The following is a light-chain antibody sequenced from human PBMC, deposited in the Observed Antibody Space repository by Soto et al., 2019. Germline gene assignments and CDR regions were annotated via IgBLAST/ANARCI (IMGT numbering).Light chain of an antibody. CDR1: QDISNY. Sequence: DIQMTQSPSSLSASVGDRVTITCQASQDISNYLNWYQQKPGKVPKLLIYDDPNLETGGPSRISGSGSGTDFTITIISLQPEDIATYYCQQYDNRPMYPFGQGTKLDIQ. V-gene: IGKV1-33*01. CDR3: QQYDNRPMYP. CDR2: DDP. J-gene: IGKJ2*01.